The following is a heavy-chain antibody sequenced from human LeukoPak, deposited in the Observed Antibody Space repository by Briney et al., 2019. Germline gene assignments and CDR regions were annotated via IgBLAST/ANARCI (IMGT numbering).Heavy chain of an antibody. D-gene: IGHD2-21*01. CDR3: AKAPLAYCGGDCYSR. CDR2: IRYDGSNK. V-gene: IGHV3-30*02. J-gene: IGHJ4*02. CDR1: GFTFSSYG. Sequence: PSGGSLRLSCAASGFTFSSYGIHWVRQAPGKGLEGVGFIRYDGSNKYYADSVKGRFTISRDNSKNMLYLQMNSLRAEDTAVYHCAKAPLAYCGGDCYSRWGQGTLVTVSS.